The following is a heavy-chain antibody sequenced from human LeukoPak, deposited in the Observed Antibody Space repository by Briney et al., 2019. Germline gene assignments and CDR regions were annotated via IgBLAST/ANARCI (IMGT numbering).Heavy chain of an antibody. CDR3: ARGVGYCSGGSCYEVYDY. CDR1: GCSFTSYW. J-gene: IGHJ4*02. V-gene: IGHV5-51*01. D-gene: IGHD2-15*01. CDR2: IYPGDSDT. Sequence: GESLKISCKGSGCSFTSYWIGWVRQMPGKGLEWMGIIYPGDSDTRYSPSFQGQVTISADKSISTAYLQWSSLKASDTAMYYCARGVGYCSGGSCYEVYDYWGQGTLVTVSS.